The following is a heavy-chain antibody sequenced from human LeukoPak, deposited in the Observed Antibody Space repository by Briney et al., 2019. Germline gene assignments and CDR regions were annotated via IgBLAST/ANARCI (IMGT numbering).Heavy chain of an antibody. CDR1: GFTFSSYA. CDR2: ISGSGGST. D-gene: IGHD3-10*01. CDR3: AKDLGVRGVPAAFDS. V-gene: IGHV3-23*01. Sequence: PGGSLRLSCAASGFTFSSYAMSWVRQAPGKGLEWVSAISGSGGSTYYADSVKGRFTISRDNSKNTLSLQMNSLRAEDTAVYYCAKDLGVRGVPAAFDSWGQGTLVTVSS. J-gene: IGHJ4*02.